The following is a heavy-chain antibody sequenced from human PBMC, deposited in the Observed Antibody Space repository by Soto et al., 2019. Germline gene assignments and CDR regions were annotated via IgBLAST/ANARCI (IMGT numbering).Heavy chain of an antibody. Sequence: QVEVVESGGGVVQPGRSLRLSCAASGFTFSSYAMHWVRQAPGKGLEWVAGLSSDGGDKYYADSVKGRFTISRDNSMNTLSLQMDNLRSEDTAVYFCARVGYASLSWSNWFDPWGPGTLVTVSS. D-gene: IGHD2-8*02. J-gene: IGHJ5*02. CDR2: LSSDGGDK. CDR1: GFTFSSYA. CDR3: ARVGYASLSWSNWFDP. V-gene: IGHV3-30-3*01.